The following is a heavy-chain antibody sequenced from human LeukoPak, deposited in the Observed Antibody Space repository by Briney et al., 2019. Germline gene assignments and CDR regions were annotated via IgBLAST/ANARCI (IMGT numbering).Heavy chain of an antibody. D-gene: IGHD4-23*01. V-gene: IGHV5-51*01. J-gene: IGHJ5*02. CDR2: IYPGDSDT. CDR1: GYTFTSYW. Sequence: KVSCKASGYTFTSYWIGWVRQMPGKGLEWMGIIYPGDSDTRYSPSFQGQVTISADKSISTAYLQWSSLKASDTAMYYCARGGGNAYNWFDPWGQGTLVTVSS. CDR3: ARGGGNAYNWFDP.